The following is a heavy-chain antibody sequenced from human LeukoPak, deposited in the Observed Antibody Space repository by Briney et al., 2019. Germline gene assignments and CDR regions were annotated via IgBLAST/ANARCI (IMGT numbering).Heavy chain of an antibody. J-gene: IGHJ4*02. CDR3: ARASWVSSTDAVR. CDR1: GLSFSSFA. Sequence: GGSLRFSGAAPGLSFSSFAMSWVRQGPARGLKWVSSIRRNGETFYADSVKVRFTLYSSSSTTTVYFQLINLRVEATAIYYCARASWVSSTDAVRWGQGTLVTVSS. V-gene: IGHV3-23*01. CDR2: IRRNGET. D-gene: IGHD2-8*01.